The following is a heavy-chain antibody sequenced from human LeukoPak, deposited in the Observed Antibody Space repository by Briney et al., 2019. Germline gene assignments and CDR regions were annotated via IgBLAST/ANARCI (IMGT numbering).Heavy chain of an antibody. CDR2: INPNSGGT. V-gene: IGHV1-2*02. Sequence: GASVKVSCKASGYTFTGYYMHWVRQAPGQGLEWMGWINPNSGGTNYAQKFQGRVTMTRDTSISTAYMELSRLRSDDTAVYYCARDAAGYDLGVDYRGQGTLVTVSS. CDR1: GYTFTGYY. CDR3: ARDAAGYDLGVDY. J-gene: IGHJ4*02. D-gene: IGHD5-12*01.